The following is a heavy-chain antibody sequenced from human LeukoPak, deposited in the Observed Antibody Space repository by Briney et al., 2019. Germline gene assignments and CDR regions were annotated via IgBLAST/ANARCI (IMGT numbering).Heavy chain of an antibody. D-gene: IGHD3-10*01. CDR2: IYYNGNT. CDR1: GGSISSYY. V-gene: IGHV4-59*08. Sequence: SETLSLTCTVSGGSISSYYWSWIRQPPGKGLEWIGYIYYNGNTNYNPSLKSRVTISVDTSKNQFSLNLSSVTAADTAMYYCTRQGSYFNYWGQGTLVTVSS. J-gene: IGHJ4*02. CDR3: TRQGSYFNY.